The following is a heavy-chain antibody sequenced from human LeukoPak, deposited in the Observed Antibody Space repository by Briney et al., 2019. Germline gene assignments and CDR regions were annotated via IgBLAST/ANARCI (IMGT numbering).Heavy chain of an antibody. V-gene: IGHV4-59*08. Sequence: SETLSLTCTVSGGSISSYYWSWVRQPPGKGREWNGYIYYSGSTNYNPSLKSRVTISVDTSKNQFSLKLGSVTAADTAVCYCXRXAEAAAGTDDAFDIWGQGTMVTVSS. CDR1: GGSISSYY. CDR3: XRXAEAAAGTDDAFDI. J-gene: IGHJ3*02. D-gene: IGHD6-13*01. CDR2: IYYSGST.